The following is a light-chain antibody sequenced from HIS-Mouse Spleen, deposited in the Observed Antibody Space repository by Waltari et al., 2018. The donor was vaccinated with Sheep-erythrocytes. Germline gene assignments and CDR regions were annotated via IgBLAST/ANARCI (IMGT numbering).Light chain of an antibody. J-gene: IGLJ1*01. V-gene: IGLV2-11*01. CDR1: SSDVGGYNY. CDR2: DVS. Sequence: QSALTQPRSVSGSPGQSVTISCTGTSSDVGGYNYVSWYQQHPGKAPKLMIYDVSKRPSGVPDRFSGSTSGNPASLTISGLQAEDEADYYCCSYAGSYNHVFATGTKVTVL. CDR3: CSYAGSYNHV.